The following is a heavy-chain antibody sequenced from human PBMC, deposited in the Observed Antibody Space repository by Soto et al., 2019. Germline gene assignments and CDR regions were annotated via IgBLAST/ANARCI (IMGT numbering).Heavy chain of an antibody. CDR1: GGSISSGDYY. J-gene: IGHJ4*02. D-gene: IGHD3-22*01. V-gene: IGHV4-61*08. CDR2: IYYSGST. Sequence: SETLSLTCTVSGGSISSGDYYWSWIRQPPGKGLEWIGYIYYSGSTNYNPPLKSRVTISVDTSKNQFSLKLSSVTAADTAVYYCARAPYDSSGYYLGWGQGTLVTVSS. CDR3: ARAPYDSSGYYLG.